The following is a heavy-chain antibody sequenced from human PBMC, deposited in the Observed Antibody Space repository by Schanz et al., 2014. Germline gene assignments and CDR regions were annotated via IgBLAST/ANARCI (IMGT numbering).Heavy chain of an antibody. CDR1: GFTFSSYW. CDR3: ASRWGI. D-gene: IGHD7-27*01. J-gene: IGHJ3*02. V-gene: IGHV3-15*01. Sequence: EVQLVESGGGLVQPGGSLRLSCAASGFTFSSYWMHWVRQAPGKGLEWVGRIKTKSEGGTTDYAAPVKGRFTISRGDSENTLYLQMNNLKTEDTAVYYCASRWGIWGQGTMVTVSS. CDR2: IKTKSEGGTT.